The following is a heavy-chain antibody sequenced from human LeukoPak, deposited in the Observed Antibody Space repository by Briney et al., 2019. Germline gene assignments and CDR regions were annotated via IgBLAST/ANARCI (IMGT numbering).Heavy chain of an antibody. CDR3: ARLYHYDSSGYSGGNFDY. D-gene: IGHD3-22*01. CDR1: GYSISSGYY. V-gene: IGHV4-38-2*02. Sequence: PSETLSLTCTVSGYSISSGYYWGWIRQPPGKGLEWIGSIYHSGSTYYNPSLKSRVTISVDTSKNQFSLKLSSVTAADTAVYYCARLYHYDSSGYSGGNFDYWGQGTLVTVSS. J-gene: IGHJ4*02. CDR2: IYHSGST.